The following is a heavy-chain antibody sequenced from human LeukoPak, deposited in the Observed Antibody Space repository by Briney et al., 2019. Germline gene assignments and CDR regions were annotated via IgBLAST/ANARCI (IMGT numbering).Heavy chain of an antibody. CDR3: TWRVGNCGDDCYRNAFDM. D-gene: IGHD2-21*02. V-gene: IGHV4-38-2*01. J-gene: IGHJ3*02. CDR1: GYSISRYYY. Sequence: PSETLSLTCAVSGYSISRYYYCDWIRQPPGKGLEWIGSIYHSGSTYFNPSLKSRVTISIDTSKNQFSLKLTSVTAADTAVYFCTWRVGNCGDDCYRNAFDMWDQGTMVTVSS. CDR2: IYHSGST.